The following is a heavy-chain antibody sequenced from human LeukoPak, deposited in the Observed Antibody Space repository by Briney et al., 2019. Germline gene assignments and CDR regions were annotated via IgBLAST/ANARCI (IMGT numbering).Heavy chain of an antibody. CDR2: IYYSGST. D-gene: IGHD1-7*01. CDR3: ARYGITGTT. Sequence: SETLSLTCTVSGGSISSSSYYWGWIRQPPGKGLEWIGSIYYSGSTYYNPPLKSRVTISVDTSKNQFSLKLSSVTAADTAVYYCARYGITGTTWGQGTLVTVSS. J-gene: IGHJ4*02. CDR1: GGSISSSSYY. V-gene: IGHV4-39*01.